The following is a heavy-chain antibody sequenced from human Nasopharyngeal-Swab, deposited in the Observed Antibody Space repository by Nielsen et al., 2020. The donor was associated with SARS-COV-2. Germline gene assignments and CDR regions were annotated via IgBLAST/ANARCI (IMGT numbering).Heavy chain of an antibody. V-gene: IGHV1-46*01. J-gene: IGHJ6*02. D-gene: IGHD2-2*01. CDR2: INPSGGST. CDR1: GYTFTSYY. CDR3: ARVGAADCSSTSCYAGVSWDYGMDV. Sequence: ASVKVSCKASGYTFTSYYMHWVRQAPGQGLEWMGIINPSGGSTSYAQKFQGRVTMTRNTSISTAYMELSSLRSEDTAVYYCARVGAADCSSTSCYAGVSWDYGMDVWGQGTTVTVSS.